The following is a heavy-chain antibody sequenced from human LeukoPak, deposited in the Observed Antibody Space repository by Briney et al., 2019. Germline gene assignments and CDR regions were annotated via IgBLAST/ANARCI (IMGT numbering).Heavy chain of an antibody. Sequence: PSETLSLTCTVSGGSISSSSYYWGWIRQPPGKGLEWIGSIYYSGSTYYNPSLKSRVTISVDTSQNQFSLKLGCVTAADTAVYYCAREVVVAATPDAFDIWGQGTMVTVSS. CDR2: IYYSGST. CDR3: AREVVVAATPDAFDI. CDR1: GGSISSSSYY. V-gene: IGHV4-39*02. D-gene: IGHD2-15*01. J-gene: IGHJ3*02.